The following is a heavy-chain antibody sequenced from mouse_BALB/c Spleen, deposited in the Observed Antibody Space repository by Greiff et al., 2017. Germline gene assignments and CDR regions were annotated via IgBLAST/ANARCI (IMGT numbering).Heavy chain of an antibody. D-gene: IGHD2-1*01. Sequence: VQLQQSGAELVRPGVSVKISCKGSGYTFTDYAMHWVKQSHAKSLEWIGVISTYYGDASYNQKFKGKATMTVDKSSSTAYMELARLTSEDSAIYYCARLYGNYSWFAYWGQGTLVTVSA. CDR1: GYTFTDYA. J-gene: IGHJ3*01. V-gene: IGHV1S137*01. CDR2: ISTYYGDA. CDR3: ARLYGNYSWFAY.